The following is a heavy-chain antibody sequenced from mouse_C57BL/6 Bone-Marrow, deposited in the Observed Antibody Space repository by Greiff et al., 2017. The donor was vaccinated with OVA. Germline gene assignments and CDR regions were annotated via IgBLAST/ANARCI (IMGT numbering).Heavy chain of an antibody. Sequence: EVMLVESGGDLVKPGGSLKLSCAASGFTFSSYGMSWVRQTPDKRLEWVATISSGGSYTYYPDSVKGRFTIARDNAKNTLYLQMSSLKSEDTAMYYSARPYGSYWYFDVWGTGTSVTVSS. V-gene: IGHV5-6*01. CDR1: GFTFSSYG. J-gene: IGHJ1*03. CDR3: ARPYGSYWYFDV. D-gene: IGHD1-1*01. CDR2: ISSGGSYT.